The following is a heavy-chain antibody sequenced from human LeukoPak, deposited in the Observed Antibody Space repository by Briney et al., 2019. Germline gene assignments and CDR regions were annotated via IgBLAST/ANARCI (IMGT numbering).Heavy chain of an antibody. D-gene: IGHD6-13*01. CDR1: GFTFSSYA. J-gene: IGHJ4*02. CDR3: ARDLQAAAGTLGFDY. CDR2: ISYDGSNK. Sequence: PGRSLRLSCAASGFTFSSYAMHWVRQAPGKGLEWVAVISYDGSNKYYADSVKGRFTISRDNSKNTLYLQMNSLRAEDTAVYYCARDLQAAAGTLGFDYWGQGTLVTVSS. V-gene: IGHV3-30*04.